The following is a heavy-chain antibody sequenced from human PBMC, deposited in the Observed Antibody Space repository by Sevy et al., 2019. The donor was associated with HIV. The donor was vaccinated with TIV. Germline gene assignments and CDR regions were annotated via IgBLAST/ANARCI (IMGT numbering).Heavy chain of an antibody. V-gene: IGHV3-7*01. D-gene: IGHD3-16*02. CDR3: ARLGGYYDYVWGSYRQYYFDY. J-gene: IGHJ4*02. Sequence: GGSLRLSCAASGFTSSSYWMSWVRQAPGKGLEWVANIKQDGSEKYYVDSVKGRFTISRDNAKNSLYLQMNSLRAEDTAVYYCARLGGYYDYVWGSYRQYYFDYWGQGTLVTVSS. CDR1: GFTSSSYW. CDR2: IKQDGSEK.